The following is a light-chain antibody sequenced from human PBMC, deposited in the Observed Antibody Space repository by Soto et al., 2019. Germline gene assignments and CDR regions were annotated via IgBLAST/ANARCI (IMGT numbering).Light chain of an antibody. Sequence: QSVLAQPSSVSETPGQSRTISCTGTSTDVGGYNYVSWYQRHPGKGPILIIYEVSNRPSGVSDLVSGSKSGNKASLIISNLEAEDESPYYCGSYTSTDTPFVFGTGTKVTV. J-gene: IGLJ1*01. CDR2: EVS. CDR1: STDVGGYNY. CDR3: GSYTSTDTPFV. V-gene: IGLV2-14*01.